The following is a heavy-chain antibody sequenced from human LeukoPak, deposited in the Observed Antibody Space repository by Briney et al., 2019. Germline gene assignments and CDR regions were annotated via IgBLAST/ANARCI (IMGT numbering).Heavy chain of an antibody. Sequence: SETLSLTCTVSGGAINSSSYHWGWIRQPPGNGLEWIGSIYYSGSTYYNPSLKSRVTISVDASKHQFSLKLSSVTAADTAAYFCTRLCIKSSCYTWDYWGQGALVTVSS. CDR1: GGAINSSSYH. CDR3: TRLCIKSSCYTWDY. D-gene: IGHD2-2*02. V-gene: IGHV4-39*01. J-gene: IGHJ4*02. CDR2: IYYSGST.